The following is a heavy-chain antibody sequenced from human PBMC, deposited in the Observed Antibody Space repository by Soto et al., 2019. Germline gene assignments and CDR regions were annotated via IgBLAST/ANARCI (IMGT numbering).Heavy chain of an antibody. D-gene: IGHD2-15*01. V-gene: IGHV3-48*03. CDR1: GFTFSSYE. CDR3: ARDRDSASFFPYFYGMDV. J-gene: IGHJ6*02. Sequence: LRLSCAASGFTFSSYEMNWVRQAPGKGLEWVSYISSSGNSIYYADSVKGRFTISRDNARNSLYLQMNSLRAEDTAVYYCARDRDSASFFPYFYGMDVWGQGTTVTVSS. CDR2: ISSSGNSI.